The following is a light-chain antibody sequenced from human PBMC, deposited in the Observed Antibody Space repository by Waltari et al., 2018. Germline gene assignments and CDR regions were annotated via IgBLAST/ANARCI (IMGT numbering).Light chain of an antibody. CDR2: DTF. CDR3: LLSFGASSGA. V-gene: IGLV7-46*01. Sequence: QAVVTQEPSLTVSPGGTVTLTCGSSSGSVTHANYPYWFQQKAGKAPKTLVYDTFMTYSWTPARLSGELLGGKAALTLSGAQPEDEAVYFCLLSFGASSGAFGGGTRLTVL. J-gene: IGLJ7*01. CDR1: SGSVTHANY.